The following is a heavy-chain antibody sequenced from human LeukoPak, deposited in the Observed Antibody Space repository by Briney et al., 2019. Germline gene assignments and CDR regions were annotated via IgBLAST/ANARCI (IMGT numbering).Heavy chain of an antibody. Sequence: GASVKVSCKASVYTFTSYYMHCVRHAPGQGLEWRGIINPSGGSTSYAQKFQGRVTMTRDTSTSTVYMELSSLRSEDTAVYYCARPPTCSGSTSCAPSYWGQGTLVTVSS. CDR1: VYTFTSYY. CDR2: INPSGGST. D-gene: IGHD2-2*01. V-gene: IGHV1-46*01. CDR3: ARPPTCSGSTSCAPSY. J-gene: IGHJ4*02.